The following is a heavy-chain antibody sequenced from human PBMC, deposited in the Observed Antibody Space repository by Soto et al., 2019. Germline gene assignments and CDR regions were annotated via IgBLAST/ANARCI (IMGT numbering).Heavy chain of an antibody. V-gene: IGHV1-69*12. Sequence: QVQLVQSGAEVKKPGSSVKVSCKASGGTFSHYAISWVRQAPGQGLEWMGGIIPIFGTTNYAPRFQGRVTITADESTSTAYMELSSLRSEDTAVYYCARVSSSWYKDYFDYWGQGTLVTVSS. CDR2: IIPIFGTT. CDR3: ARVSSSWYKDYFDY. D-gene: IGHD6-13*01. CDR1: GGTFSHYA. J-gene: IGHJ4*02.